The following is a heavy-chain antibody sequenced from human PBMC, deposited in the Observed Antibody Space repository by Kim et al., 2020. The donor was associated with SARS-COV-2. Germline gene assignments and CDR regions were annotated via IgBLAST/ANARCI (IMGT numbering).Heavy chain of an antibody. CDR2: IYYSGST. CDR1: GGSISSSSYY. D-gene: IGHD3-10*01. J-gene: IGHJ2*01. CDR3: ARTLWFGELLSNWYFDL. V-gene: IGHV4-39*01. Sequence: SETLSLTCTVSGGSISSSSYYWGWIRQPPGKGLEWIGSIYYSGSTYYNPSLKSRVTISVDTSKNQFSLKLSSVTAADTAVYYCARTLWFGELLSNWYFDLWGRGTLVTVSS.